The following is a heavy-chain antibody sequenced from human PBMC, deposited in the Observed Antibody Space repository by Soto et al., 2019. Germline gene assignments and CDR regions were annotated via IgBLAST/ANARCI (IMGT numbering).Heavy chain of an antibody. D-gene: IGHD6-13*01. CDR3: ARSPIAAAGIRWFDP. V-gene: IGHV4-34*01. Sequence: SETLSLTCAVYGGSFSGYYWSWIRQPPGKGLEWIGEINHSGSTNYNPSLKSRVTISVDTSKNQFSLKLSSVTAADTAVYYCARSPIAAAGIRWFDPWGQGTLVTVSS. CDR2: INHSGST. J-gene: IGHJ5*02. CDR1: GGSFSGYY.